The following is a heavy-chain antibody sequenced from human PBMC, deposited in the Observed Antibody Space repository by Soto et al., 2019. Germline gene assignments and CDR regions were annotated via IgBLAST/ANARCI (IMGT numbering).Heavy chain of an antibody. V-gene: IGHV3-7*01. Sequence: EVHLVESGGGLVQPGGSLRLSCAASGITFSNYWMTWVRQAPGKGLGWVANIKQDGSEKYYVDSVKGRFTISRDNAKNSLYLQMNSLRAEDTAVYYCARDQDDSSDAFDIWGQGTMVTVSS. CDR2: IKQDGSEK. CDR1: GITFSNYW. CDR3: ARDQDDSSDAFDI. D-gene: IGHD3-3*01. J-gene: IGHJ3*02.